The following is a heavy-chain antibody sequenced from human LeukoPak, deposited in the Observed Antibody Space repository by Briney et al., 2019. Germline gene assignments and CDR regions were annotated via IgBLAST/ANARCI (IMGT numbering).Heavy chain of an antibody. CDR1: GYSFTSYW. Sequence: GESLKISCQGSGYSFTSYWIGWVRQMPGKGLEWMGIIYPGDSDTRYSPSFQGQVTISADKSISTAYLQWSSLKASDTAMYYCARTYCSGGSCYTGFDYWGQGTLVTVSS. CDR2: IYPGDSDT. D-gene: IGHD2-15*01. V-gene: IGHV5-51*01. J-gene: IGHJ4*02. CDR3: ARTYCSGGSCYTGFDY.